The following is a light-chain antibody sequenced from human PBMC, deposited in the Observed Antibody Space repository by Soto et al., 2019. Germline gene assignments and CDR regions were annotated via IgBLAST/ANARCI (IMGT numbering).Light chain of an antibody. J-gene: IGKJ2*01. Sequence: DIQMTQSPSSLSASVGERVTITCRASQRINNYLNWYQQKPGKAPEVLVYGASSLHSGVPSRFSGSASGTDFTLTISSLQPEDSATYFCQQSYTTPRTFGQGT. CDR1: QRINNY. V-gene: IGKV1-39*01. CDR2: GAS. CDR3: QQSYTTPRT.